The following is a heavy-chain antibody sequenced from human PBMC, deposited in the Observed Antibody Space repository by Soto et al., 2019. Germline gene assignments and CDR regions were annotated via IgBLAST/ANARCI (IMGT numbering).Heavy chain of an antibody. Sequence: QPGGSLRLSCAVSGLTVSRNSMTWVRQAPGKGLEWVLVIYSASNKYYADSVKGRFTISRDNSKNTLNLQMNSLRAEDTAIYYCAREDSTDPGYFHHWGQGTLVTVSS. V-gene: IGHV3-53*01. CDR3: AREDSTDPGYFHH. J-gene: IGHJ4*02. D-gene: IGHD2-15*01. CDR1: GLTVSRNS. CDR2: IYSASNK.